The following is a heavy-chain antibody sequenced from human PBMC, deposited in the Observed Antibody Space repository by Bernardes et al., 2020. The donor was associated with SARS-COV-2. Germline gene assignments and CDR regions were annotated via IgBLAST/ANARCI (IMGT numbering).Heavy chain of an antibody. Sequence: GGSLRLSCAASGFTFDDYAMHWVRQAPGKGLEWVSGISWNSGSIGYADSVKGRFTISRDNAKNSLYLQMNSLRAEDTALYYCAKIADSSSPFDYWGQGTLVTVSS. CDR1: GFTFDDYA. D-gene: IGHD6-13*01. CDR2: ISWNSGSI. CDR3: AKIADSSSPFDY. J-gene: IGHJ4*02. V-gene: IGHV3-9*01.